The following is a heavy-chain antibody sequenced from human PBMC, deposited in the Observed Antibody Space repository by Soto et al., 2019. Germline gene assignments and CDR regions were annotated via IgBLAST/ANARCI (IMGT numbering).Heavy chain of an antibody. CDR2: ISSSGSAI. J-gene: IGHJ5*02. Sequence: GGSLRLSCAASGFTFSDYSMSWVRQAPGKGLEWVSYISSSGSAIYYADSVKGRFTISRDNDKNSLYLQMNSLRDEDTAVYYCARDMKWELPHWFDPWGQGTLVTVSS. V-gene: IGHV3-48*02. CDR1: GFTFSDYS. CDR3: ARDMKWELPHWFDP. D-gene: IGHD1-26*01.